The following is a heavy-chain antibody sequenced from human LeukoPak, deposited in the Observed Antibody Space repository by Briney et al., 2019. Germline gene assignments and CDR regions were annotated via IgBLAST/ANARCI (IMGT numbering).Heavy chain of an antibody. CDR3: AKIACSSTSCYRNYYYNMDV. CDR2: ISYDESSK. Sequence: GGSLRLSCAASGFTFSNYGMHWVRQAPGKGLEWVTFISYDESSKYYADSVRGRFTISRDNSKNTLYLQMNSLRAEDTAVYYCAKIACSSTSCYRNYYYNMDVWGQGTTVTVSS. J-gene: IGHJ6*02. D-gene: IGHD2-2*02. V-gene: IGHV3-30*18. CDR1: GFTFSNYG.